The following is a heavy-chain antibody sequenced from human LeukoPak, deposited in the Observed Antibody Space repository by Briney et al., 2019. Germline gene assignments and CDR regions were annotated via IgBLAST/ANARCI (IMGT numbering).Heavy chain of an antibody. CDR3: VRVTNTWYENGFDI. Sequence: GESLKISCKGSGYSFTSYWIGWVRQMPGKGLEWMGIFYSGDSETRYSPSFQGQVTITADKSISTAYLQWSSLKASDTAMYYCVRVTNTWYENGFDIWGQGTMVTVSS. CDR1: GYSFTSYW. D-gene: IGHD6-13*01. CDR2: FYSGDSET. J-gene: IGHJ3*02. V-gene: IGHV5-51*01.